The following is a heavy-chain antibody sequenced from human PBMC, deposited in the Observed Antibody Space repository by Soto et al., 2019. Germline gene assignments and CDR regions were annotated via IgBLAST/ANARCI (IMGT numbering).Heavy chain of an antibody. J-gene: IGHJ6*02. V-gene: IGHV3-30*03. CDR2: IAYDGSNK. Sequence: QVQLVESGGGVVQPGRSLRLSCAASGFTFRSYGMYWVRQAPGKGLEWVAVIAYDGSNKYYADSVKGRFTISRDNSKNTLYLQTNSLRAEDTAVYYCATEYYYDSSGYYSIYYGMDVWGQGTTVTVSS. CDR3: ATEYYYDSSGYYSIYYGMDV. D-gene: IGHD3-22*01. CDR1: GFTFRSYG.